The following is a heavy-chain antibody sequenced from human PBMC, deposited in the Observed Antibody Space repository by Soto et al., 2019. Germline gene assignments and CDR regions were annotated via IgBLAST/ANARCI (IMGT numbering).Heavy chain of an antibody. J-gene: IGHJ4*02. D-gene: IGHD6-13*01. CDR1: GGTLSSYT. Sequence: QVHLVQSGAEVKKPGSSVKVTCKASGGTLSSYTISWVRQAPGQGLEWMGRIIPILGIANYAQKFQGTVTITADKSTSTAYMQLSSLRSEDTAVYYCAPLIAAAGTRVDYWGLGTLVTVSS. V-gene: IGHV1-69*02. CDR3: APLIAAAGTRVDY. CDR2: IIPILGIA.